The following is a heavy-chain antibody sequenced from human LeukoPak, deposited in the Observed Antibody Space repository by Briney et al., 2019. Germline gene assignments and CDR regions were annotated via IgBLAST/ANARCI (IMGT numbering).Heavy chain of an antibody. J-gene: IGHJ5*02. V-gene: IGHV4-59*12. CDR2: IYYSGST. Sequence: SETLSLTCSVSGGSISSYYWSWVRQPPGKGLEWIGYIYYSGSTNYNPSLKSRVTMSVDTSKNQFSLKLSSVTAADTAVYYCARVGYYDSSGYWGFDPWGQGTLVTVSS. CDR3: ARVGYYDSSGYWGFDP. CDR1: GGSISSYY. D-gene: IGHD3-22*01.